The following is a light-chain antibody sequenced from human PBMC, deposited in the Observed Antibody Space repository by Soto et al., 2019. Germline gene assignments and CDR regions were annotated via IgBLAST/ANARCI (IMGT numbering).Light chain of an antibody. J-gene: IGLJ3*02. CDR2: RNN. Sequence: QLVLTQPPSASGTPGQRVTISCSGSSSNIGTNNVHWFQQYPGTAPNLLIYRNNRRPSGVPDRFSGSNAGTSASLAISGLRYDDEAYYYCASWADSLSDWVFGGGTQLTVL. CDR1: SSNIGTNN. V-gene: IGLV1-47*01. CDR3: ASWADSLSDWV.